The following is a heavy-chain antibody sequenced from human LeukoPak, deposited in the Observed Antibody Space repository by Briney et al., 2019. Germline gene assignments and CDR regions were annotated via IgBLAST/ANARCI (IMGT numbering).Heavy chain of an antibody. CDR1: GFTFSSYA. D-gene: IGHD3-22*01. CDR2: ISGSGGST. J-gene: IGHJ5*02. CDR3: AKNYYYDSSGPGGWFDP. V-gene: IGHV3-23*01. Sequence: LGGSLRLSCAASGFTFSSYAMSWVRQAPGKGLEWVSAISGSGGSTYYADSVKGRFTISRDNSKNTLYLQMNSLRAEDTAVYYCAKNYYYDSSGPGGWFDPWGQGTLVTVSS.